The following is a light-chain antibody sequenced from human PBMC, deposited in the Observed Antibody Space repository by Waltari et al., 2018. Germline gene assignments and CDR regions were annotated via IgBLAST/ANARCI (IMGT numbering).Light chain of an antibody. J-gene: IGLJ3*02. CDR3: QSYDGSLSGSRV. CDR2: GNT. V-gene: IGLV1-40*01. CDR1: SPNIGAGFD. Sequence: QSVLTQPPSVSGAPGQRVTISCTGSSPNIGAGFDVPWYQQLPRTAPKLLIYGNTNRPSGVPDRFSGSKSGTSASLAITGLQAEDEADYYCQSYDGSLSGSRVFGGGTKVTVL.